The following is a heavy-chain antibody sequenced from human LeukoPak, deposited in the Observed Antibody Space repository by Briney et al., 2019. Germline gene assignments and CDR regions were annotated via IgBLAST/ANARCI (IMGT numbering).Heavy chain of an antibody. V-gene: IGHV4-39*01. J-gene: IGHJ4*02. D-gene: IGHD6-19*01. Sequence: SETLSLTCTVSGGSISSSSYYWGWIRQPPGKGLEWIGSIYYSGSTYYNPSLKSRATISVDTSKNQFSLKLSSVTAADTAVYYCARRWQWGRIDYFGYWGQGTLVTVSS. CDR1: GGSISSSSYY. CDR2: IYYSGST. CDR3: ARRWQWGRIDYFGY.